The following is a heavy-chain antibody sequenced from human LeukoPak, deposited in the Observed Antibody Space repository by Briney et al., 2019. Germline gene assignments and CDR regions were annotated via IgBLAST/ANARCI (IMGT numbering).Heavy chain of an antibody. CDR3: ARDLIMITFGGVNWFDP. V-gene: IGHV1-18*01. Sequence: EASVKVSCMASGYTFTSYGISWVRQAPGQGLEWMGWISAYNGNTNYAQKLQGRVTMTTDTSTSTAYMELRSLRSDDTAVYYCARDLIMITFGGVNWFDPWGQGTLVTVSS. D-gene: IGHD3-16*01. CDR2: ISAYNGNT. CDR1: GYTFTSYG. J-gene: IGHJ5*02.